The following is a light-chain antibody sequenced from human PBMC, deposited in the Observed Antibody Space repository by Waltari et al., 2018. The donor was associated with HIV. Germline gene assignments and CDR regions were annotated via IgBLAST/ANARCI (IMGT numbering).Light chain of an antibody. J-gene: IGLJ3*02. CDR2: DVN. CDR1: SSDIGGYNY. CDR3: TSYTSSDTWV. V-gene: IGLV2-14*03. Sequence: QSALTQPASVSGSPGQSITISCTGTSSDIGGYNYVSWYQQHPGKAPKLVIYDVNKRPSGISNRFSGYKSGNTASLTISGLQAEDDSDYYCTSYTSSDTWVFGGGTKLTVL.